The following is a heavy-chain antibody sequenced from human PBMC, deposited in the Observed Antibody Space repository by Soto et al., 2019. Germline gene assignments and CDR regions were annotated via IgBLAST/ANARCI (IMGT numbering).Heavy chain of an antibody. J-gene: IGHJ4*02. V-gene: IGHV3-74*03. CDR1: GFTFSRYY. Sequence: EVQLVESGGGLVQPGGYLRLSCTASGFTFSRYYMQWVRQAPGKGLVWVSHINSDGTSTTLADSVKGRFTISRDNAKNTLYLQMNSLRVEDTAMYYCVRDNYGVDYWGRGTLVTVSS. CDR3: VRDNYGVDY. CDR2: INSDGTST. D-gene: IGHD3-16*01.